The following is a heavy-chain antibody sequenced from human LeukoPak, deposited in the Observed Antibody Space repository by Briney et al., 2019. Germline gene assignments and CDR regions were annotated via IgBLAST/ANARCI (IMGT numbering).Heavy chain of an antibody. V-gene: IGHV1-18*01. J-gene: IGHJ4*02. CDR2: ISAYNGNT. Sequence: ASVKVSCTASGYTFTSYGISWVRQAPGQGLEWMGWISAYNGNTNYAQKLQGRVTMTTDTSTSTAYMELRSLRSDDTAVYYCARGLFLVATIYYFDYWGQGTLVTVSS. CDR1: GYTFTSYG. D-gene: IGHD5-12*01. CDR3: ARGLFLVATIYYFDY.